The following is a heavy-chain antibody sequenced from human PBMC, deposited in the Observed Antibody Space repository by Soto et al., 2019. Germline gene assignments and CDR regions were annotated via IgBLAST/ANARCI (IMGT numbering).Heavy chain of an antibody. CDR1: GFAFSDYA. D-gene: IGHD5-18*01. J-gene: IGHJ4*02. Sequence: HLVESGGGLVQPGGSRRLSCVASGFAFSDYAMSWVRLAPGRGLEWVSTISGDGYATFHADSVRGRFTISRDNAKNSLYLQMDSLRTEDTAFYYCAKELGGYSYGYELDHWGQGTLVAVSS. V-gene: IGHV3-23*04. CDR2: ISGDGYAT. CDR3: AKELGGYSYGYELDH.